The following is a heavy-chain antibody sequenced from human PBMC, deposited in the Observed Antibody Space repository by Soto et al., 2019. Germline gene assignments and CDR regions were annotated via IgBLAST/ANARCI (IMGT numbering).Heavy chain of an antibody. J-gene: IGHJ5*02. D-gene: IGHD4-17*01. CDR2: IYPSDSDS. CDR1: GYSFTNYW. CDR3: ARHGFYGEYSSNYFDP. V-gene: IGHV5-51*01. Sequence: GESLKISCNASGYSFTNYWIAWVRQMPGKGLEYMGIIYPSDSDSRYSPSFQGQVTFSADKSINTAYLQWSSLKASDTAMYHCARHGFYGEYSSNYFDPWGQRTMVTVS.